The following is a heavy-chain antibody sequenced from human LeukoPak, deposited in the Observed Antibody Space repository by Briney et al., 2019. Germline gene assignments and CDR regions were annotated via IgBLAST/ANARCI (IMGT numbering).Heavy chain of an antibody. D-gene: IGHD3-22*01. V-gene: IGHV3-23*01. J-gene: IGHJ4*02. CDR1: GFTFSSYA. CDR3: AKDRPNYYGSNGHYYKLNGDC. Sequence: GGSLRLSCAASGFTFSSYAMSWVRQAPGKGLGWVSSITGSGAATYYADSVKGRFTISRDNSDNTLYLQMNSLRAEDTAVYYCAKDRPNYYGSNGHYYKLNGDCWGQGTLVTVSS. CDR2: ITGSGAAT.